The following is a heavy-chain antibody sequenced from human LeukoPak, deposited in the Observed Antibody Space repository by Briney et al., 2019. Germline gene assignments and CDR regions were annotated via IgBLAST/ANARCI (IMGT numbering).Heavy chain of an antibody. V-gene: IGHV1-69*13. CDR1: GGTFSSYA. D-gene: IGHD4-11*01. Sequence: SVKVSCKASGGTFSSYAISWVRQAPGQGLEWMGGVIPISGTANYAQKFQGRVTFTADESTSTVYMELSSLRSEDTAVYYCASKGPTVTTLGVRYYYYMDVWGKGTTVTVSS. CDR2: VIPISGTA. CDR3: ASKGPTVTTLGVRYYYYMDV. J-gene: IGHJ6*03.